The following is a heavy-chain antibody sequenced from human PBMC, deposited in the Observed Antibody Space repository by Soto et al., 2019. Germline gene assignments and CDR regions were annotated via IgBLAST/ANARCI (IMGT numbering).Heavy chain of an antibody. CDR1: GFTFSSYA. D-gene: IGHD3-9*01. J-gene: IGHJ4*02. CDR3: AKDSPYYDILTGYDLFDC. Sequence: PGGSLRLSCAASGFTFSSYAMSWVRQAPGKGLEWVSAISGSGGSTYYADSVKGRFTISRDNSKNTLYLQMNSLRAEDTAVYYCAKDSPYYDILTGYDLFDCWGQGTLVTVSS. CDR2: ISGSGGST. V-gene: IGHV3-23*01.